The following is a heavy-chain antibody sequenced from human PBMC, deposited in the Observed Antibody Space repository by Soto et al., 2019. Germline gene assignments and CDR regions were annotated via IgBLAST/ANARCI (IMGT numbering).Heavy chain of an antibody. V-gene: IGHV3-48*03. CDR3: ARDIDNRDYYYGLDV. Sequence: GGSLRLSCVASGFVFKNYEMNWVRQAPGKGLEWISYISNSGNTIYVADSMRGRFTISXXXXXXSXFXQXXXLRAXDTAVYYCARDIDNRDYYYGLDVWGQGTTVTVSS. CDR2: ISNSGNTI. D-gene: IGHD1-20*01. CDR1: GFVFKNYE. J-gene: IGHJ6*02.